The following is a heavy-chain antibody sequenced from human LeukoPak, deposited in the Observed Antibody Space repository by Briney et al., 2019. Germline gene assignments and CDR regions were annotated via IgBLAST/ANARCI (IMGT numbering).Heavy chain of an antibody. CDR1: GYTFTGYY. CDR2: INPNSGGT. Sequence: ASVKVSCKASGYTFTGYYMHWVRRAPGQGLEWMGWINPNSGGTNYAQKFQGRVTMTRDTSISTAYMELSRLRSDDTAVYYCATPTVVTDAFDIWGQGTMVTVSS. D-gene: IGHD4-23*01. CDR3: ATPTVVTDAFDI. V-gene: IGHV1-2*02. J-gene: IGHJ3*02.